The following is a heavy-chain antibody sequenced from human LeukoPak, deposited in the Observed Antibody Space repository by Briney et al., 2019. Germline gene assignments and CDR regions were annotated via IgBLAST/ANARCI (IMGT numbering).Heavy chain of an antibody. CDR3: ATYRQIQVPFEF. J-gene: IGHJ4*02. V-gene: IGHV3-23*01. Sequence: GGSLRLSCAASGFTFSDFPMIWVRQAPGKGLEWVSTIFPSSVEIHYADSVKGRFTISRDNSRSTLSLEMDSLRAEDTATYYCATYRQIQVPFEFWGQGTLVTVSS. CDR1: GFTFSDFP. CDR2: IFPSSVEI. D-gene: IGHD5-18*01.